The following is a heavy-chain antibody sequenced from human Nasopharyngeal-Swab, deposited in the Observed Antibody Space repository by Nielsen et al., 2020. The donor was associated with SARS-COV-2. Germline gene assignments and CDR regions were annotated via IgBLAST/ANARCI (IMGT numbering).Heavy chain of an antibody. J-gene: IGHJ4*02. CDR2: ISYDGSNK. CDR3: ARDEDRTVTTQYFDY. V-gene: IGHV3-30*04. D-gene: IGHD4-17*01. Sequence: LSLTCAASGFTFSSYAMHWVRQAPGKGLEWVAVISYDGSNKYYADSVKGRFTISRDNSKNTLYLQMNSLRAEDTAVYYCARDEDRTVTTQYFDYWGQGTLVTVSS. CDR1: GFTFSSYA.